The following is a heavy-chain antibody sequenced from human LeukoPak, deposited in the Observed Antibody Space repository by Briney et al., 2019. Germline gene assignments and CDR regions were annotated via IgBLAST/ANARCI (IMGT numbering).Heavy chain of an antibody. CDR2: IWYDGSNK. Sequence: GGSLRLSCSASGFTFSSYGMHWVRQAPGKGLEWVAVIWYDGSNKYYADSVKGRFTISRDNSKNTLYLQMNSLRAEGTAVYYCARAMTTVTLLGYYYGMDVWGQGTTVTVSS. CDR3: ARAMTTVTLLGYYYGMDV. J-gene: IGHJ6*02. D-gene: IGHD4-17*01. CDR1: GFTFSSYG. V-gene: IGHV3-33*08.